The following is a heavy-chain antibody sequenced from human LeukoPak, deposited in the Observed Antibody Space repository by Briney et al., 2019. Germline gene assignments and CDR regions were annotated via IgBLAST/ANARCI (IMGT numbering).Heavy chain of an antibody. J-gene: IGHJ4*02. CDR1: GYSFTSYW. V-gene: IGHV5-51*01. CDR3: ARLDCSGGSCYALDY. D-gene: IGHD2-15*01. Sequence: GESLKISCKGSGYSFTSYWIGWVRQMPGKGLEWMGIIYPGDSDTRYSPSFQGQVTISADKSISTAYLQWSSLKASDTAMYYCARLDCSGGSCYALDYWGQGTLVTVSS. CDR2: IYPGDSDT.